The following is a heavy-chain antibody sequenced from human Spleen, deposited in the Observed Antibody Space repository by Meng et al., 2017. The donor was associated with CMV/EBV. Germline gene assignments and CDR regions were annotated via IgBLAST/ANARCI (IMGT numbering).Heavy chain of an antibody. Sequence: VQLQESGPGPVQPSQPLSLTCTVSGGSISSGDYYWSWIRQPPGKGLEWIGYIYYSGSTYYNPSLKSRVTISVDTSKNQFSLKLRFVTAADTAVYYCARDGDGYPTDYWGQGTLVTVSS. CDR2: IYYSGST. D-gene: IGHD5-24*01. V-gene: IGHV4-30-4*08. CDR1: GGSISSGDYY. J-gene: IGHJ4*02. CDR3: ARDGDGYPTDY.